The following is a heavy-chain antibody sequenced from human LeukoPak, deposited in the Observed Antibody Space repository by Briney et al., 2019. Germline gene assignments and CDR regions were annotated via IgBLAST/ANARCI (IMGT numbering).Heavy chain of an antibody. CDR1: GGSISSYY. D-gene: IGHD6-13*01. V-gene: IGHV4-4*07. J-gene: IGHJ5*02. Sequence: SETLSLTCTVSGGSISSYYWSWIRQPAGKGLEWIGRIHTSGSTNYSPSLKSRVTMSVDTSKNQFSLKLSSVTAADTAVYYCARGAIAAVNSWFDPWGQGTLVTVSS. CDR3: ARGAIAAVNSWFDP. CDR2: IHTSGST.